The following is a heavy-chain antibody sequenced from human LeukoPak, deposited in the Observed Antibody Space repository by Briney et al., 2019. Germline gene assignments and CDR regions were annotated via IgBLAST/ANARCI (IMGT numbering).Heavy chain of an antibody. J-gene: IGHJ3*02. V-gene: IGHV4-59*01. CDR3: ARDAIAAGSLAFDI. D-gene: IGHD2-15*01. Sequence: PSETLSLTCTVSGGSISSYYWSWIRQPPGKGLEWIGYIYYSGSTNYNPSLKSRVTISVDTSKNQFSLKLSSVTAADTAVYYCARDAIAAGSLAFDIWGQGTMVTVSS. CDR2: IYYSGST. CDR1: GGSISSYY.